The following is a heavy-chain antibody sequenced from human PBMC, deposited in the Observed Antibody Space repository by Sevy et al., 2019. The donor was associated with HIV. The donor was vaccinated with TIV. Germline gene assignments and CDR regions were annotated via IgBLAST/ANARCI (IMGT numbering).Heavy chain of an antibody. V-gene: IGHV3-23*01. D-gene: IGHD3-22*01. CDR1: GFSFDSYG. CDR3: AKGGGGHYDPDEIGYYFYYYNMDV. CDR2: ISGSGTRT. J-gene: IGHJ6*03. Sequence: GGSLRLSCAVSGFSFDSYGMTWVRQAPGKGLEWVSGISGSGTRTYYADCVKGRFSISRDNSKNRLYLQMNSLRSEDTAIYYCAKGGGGHYDPDEIGYYFYYYNMDVWGKGTTVTVSS.